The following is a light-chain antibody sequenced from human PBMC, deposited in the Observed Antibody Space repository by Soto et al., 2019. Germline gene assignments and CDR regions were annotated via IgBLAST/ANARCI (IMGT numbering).Light chain of an antibody. J-gene: IGKJ1*01. CDR1: QSVSSGY. CDR2: DAS. Sequence: EIVLTQSPGTLSLSPGERATLSCRASQSVSSGYLAWYQQKPAQAPRILIYDASSRATGVPDRFSGSGSGTDFTLTISRLEPDDFGIYYCQQYGFSPRTFGQGTRVEIK. CDR3: QQYGFSPRT. V-gene: IGKV3-20*01.